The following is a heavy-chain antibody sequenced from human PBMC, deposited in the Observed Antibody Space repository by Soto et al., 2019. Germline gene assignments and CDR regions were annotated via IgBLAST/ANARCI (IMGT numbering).Heavy chain of an antibody. Sequence: PXVSLRLSGAASGFTFSSYWMHWVRQAPGKGLVWVSRMNEDGGTTDYADSVKGRFTISRDNAKNTLYLQMNSLRVEDTAVYYCASDLSGRADVWGQGTTVTVSS. D-gene: IGHD3-10*01. J-gene: IGHJ6*02. CDR1: GFTFSSYW. V-gene: IGHV3-74*01. CDR2: MNEDGGTT. CDR3: ASDLSGRADV.